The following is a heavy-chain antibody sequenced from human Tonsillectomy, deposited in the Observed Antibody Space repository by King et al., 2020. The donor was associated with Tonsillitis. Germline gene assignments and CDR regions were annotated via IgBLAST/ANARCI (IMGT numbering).Heavy chain of an antibody. Sequence: VQLVESGGGLVQPGRSLRLSCAASGFTFDDYAMHWVRKAPGKGLEWVSGISWNSGSIGYGDSVKGRLTIPRDNAKNSLYLQMNSLRAEDTALYYCAKDRRVLAAAGTWILDYWGQGTLVTVSS. CDR3: AKDRRVLAAAGTWILDY. V-gene: IGHV3-9*01. D-gene: IGHD6-13*01. J-gene: IGHJ4*02. CDR1: GFTFDDYA. CDR2: ISWNSGSI.